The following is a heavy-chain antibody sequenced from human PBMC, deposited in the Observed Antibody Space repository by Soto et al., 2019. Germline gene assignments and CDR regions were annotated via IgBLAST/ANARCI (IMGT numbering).Heavy chain of an antibody. V-gene: IGHV3-48*03. CDR3: ARVYCSTTTCHVQAFDS. CDR1: GFTFSSYE. D-gene: IGHD2-2*01. J-gene: IGHJ4*02. CDR2: ISSAGDSS. Sequence: LRLSCAASGFTFSSYEMNWVRQAPGKNLEWVSYISSAGDSSYYADSVKSRFTISRDNAKNSLYLQMNSLRVEDTAVYYCARVYCSTTTCHVQAFDSWGQGTLVTVSS.